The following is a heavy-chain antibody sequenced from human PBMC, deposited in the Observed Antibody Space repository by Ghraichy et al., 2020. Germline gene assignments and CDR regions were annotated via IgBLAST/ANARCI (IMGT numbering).Heavy chain of an antibody. CDR2: ISHDGSYK. V-gene: IGHV3-30*18. CDR3: AKGGSGSYSGQGFEY. CDR1: GFTFSSYG. Sequence: GGSLRLSCAVSGFTFSSYGMHWVRQAPGKGLEWVAFISHDGSYKDYADSVRGRFTISRDNSKNTLDLQMNSLRVEDTAVYYCAKGGSGSYSGQGFEYWGQGTLVTVSS. D-gene: IGHD3-10*01. J-gene: IGHJ4*02.